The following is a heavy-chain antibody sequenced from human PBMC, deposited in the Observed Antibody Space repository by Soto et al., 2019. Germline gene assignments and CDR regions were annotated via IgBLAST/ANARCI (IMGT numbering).Heavy chain of an antibody. D-gene: IGHD6-13*01. CDR3: ARTGYSRIGWAFDI. CDR1: GYTFTSYD. J-gene: IGHJ3*02. CDR2: MNPNSGNT. V-gene: IGHV1-8*01. Sequence: VASVKVSCKASGYTFTSYDINWVRQATGQGLEWMGWMNPNSGNTGYAQKIQGRITMTRNTSISTANIELSSLRSEDTAVYYCARTGYSRIGWAFDIWGQGTMVTVSS.